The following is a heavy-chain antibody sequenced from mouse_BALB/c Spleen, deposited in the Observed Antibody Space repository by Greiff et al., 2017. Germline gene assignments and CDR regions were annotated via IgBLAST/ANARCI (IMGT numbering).Heavy chain of an antibody. CDR1: GFTFSSFG. V-gene: IGHV5-17*02. CDR3: ARSGDYPYYYAMDY. J-gene: IGHJ4*01. D-gene: IGHD2-4*01. CDR2: ISSGSSTI. Sequence: EVQLVESGGGLVQPGGSRKLSCAASGFTFSSFGMHWVRQAPEKGLEWVAYISSGSSTIYYADTVKGRFTISRDNPKNTLFLQMTSLRSEDTAMYYCARSGDYPYYYAMDYWGQGTSVTVSS.